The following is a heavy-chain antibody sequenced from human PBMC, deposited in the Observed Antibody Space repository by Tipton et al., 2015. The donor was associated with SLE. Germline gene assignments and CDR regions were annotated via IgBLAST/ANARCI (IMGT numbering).Heavy chain of an antibody. V-gene: IGHV4-59*08. CDR2: TSYSGST. D-gene: IGHD2-21*02. Sequence: TLSLTCSVSDDSIRDYYFSWIRQPPGNKLEWIGYTSYSGSTRYNPSLESQVTISLDTSKTHFSLNLGSVTAADTAIYYCARQLGWGDPFAFDYWDQGSLVTVSS. CDR1: DDSIRDYY. J-gene: IGHJ4*02. CDR3: ARQLGWGDPFAFDY.